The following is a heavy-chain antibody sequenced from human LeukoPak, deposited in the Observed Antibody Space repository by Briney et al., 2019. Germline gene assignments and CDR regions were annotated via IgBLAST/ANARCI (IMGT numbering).Heavy chain of an antibody. J-gene: IGHJ6*03. CDR2: INHSGST. Sequence: PSETLSLTCAVYGGSFSGYYWSWIRQPPGKGLEWIGEINHSGSTNYNPSLKSPVTISVDTSKNQFSLRLSSVTAADTAVYYCASRTGHYYYYYMDVWGKGTTVTVSS. V-gene: IGHV4-34*01. CDR1: GGSFSGYY. CDR3: ASRTGHYYYYYMDV.